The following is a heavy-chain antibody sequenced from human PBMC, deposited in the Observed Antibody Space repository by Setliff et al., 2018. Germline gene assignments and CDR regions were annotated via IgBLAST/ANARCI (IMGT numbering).Heavy chain of an antibody. CDR3: ARRKGVATDAFDI. CDR2: IYYSGNI. CDR1: GASINSINSY. V-gene: IGHV4-39*01. J-gene: IGHJ3*02. Sequence: SETLSLTCSVSGASINSINSYWGWVRQPPGKGLEWIGTIYYSGNIRYNPSLKSRVTMAVDTPKNQFSLNLNSVTAADTAVYYCARRKGVATDAFDIWGQGTMVTVSS. D-gene: IGHD2-15*01.